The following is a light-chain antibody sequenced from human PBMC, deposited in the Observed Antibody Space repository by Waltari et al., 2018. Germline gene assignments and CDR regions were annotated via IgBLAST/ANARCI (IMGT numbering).Light chain of an antibody. CDR3: MQGAHWPIT. CDR2: KVS. V-gene: IGKV2-30*02. J-gene: IGKJ5*01. CDR1: QSLVHSDGNIY. Sequence: DVVMTQSPLSLPVTLGQPASISCRSSQSLVHSDGNIYLNWFQKRPGQSPRRLIYKVSDRDSGVPDRFSGSGSGTDFTLKISRVEAEDVGVYYCMQGAHWPITFGQGTRLEIK.